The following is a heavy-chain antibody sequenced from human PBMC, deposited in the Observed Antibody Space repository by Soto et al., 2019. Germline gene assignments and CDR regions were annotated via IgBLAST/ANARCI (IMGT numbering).Heavy chain of an antibody. V-gene: IGHV3-23*01. CDR1: GFFFSNYA. CDR2: ISGSGSST. Sequence: GGCLRLSCAASGFFFSNYAMSWARQAQGKGLEWVSSISGSGSSTYHADSVEGRFTISRDSSKNTLYLQMNSLRAEDRAVYYCARDPEMSVGYGMGVWGQGTTGTVSS. D-gene: IGHD3-10*01. J-gene: IGHJ6*02. CDR3: ARDPEMSVGYGMGV.